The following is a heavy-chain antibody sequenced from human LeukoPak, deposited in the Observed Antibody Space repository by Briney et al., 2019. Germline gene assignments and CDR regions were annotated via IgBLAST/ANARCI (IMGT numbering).Heavy chain of an antibody. V-gene: IGHV3-7*01. D-gene: IGHD2-8*01. CDR3: AREKMVYAISVSGAFDI. CDR2: IKQDGSEK. Sequence: GGSLRLSCAASGFTFSSYWMSWVRQAPGKGLAWVANIKQDGSEKYYVDSVKGRFTISRDNAKNSLYLQMNSLRAEDTAVYYCAREKMVYAISVSGAFDIWGQGTMVTVSS. J-gene: IGHJ3*02. CDR1: GFTFSSYW.